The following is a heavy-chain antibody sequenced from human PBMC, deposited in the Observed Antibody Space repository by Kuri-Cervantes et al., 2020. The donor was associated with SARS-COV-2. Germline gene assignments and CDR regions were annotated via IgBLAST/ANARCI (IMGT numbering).Heavy chain of an antibody. CDR1: GGSISDYY. D-gene: IGHD2-2*01. CDR2: IYYTGST. CDR3: ARDCSTADCKTFGYY. V-gene: IGHV4-59*01. J-gene: IGHJ4*02. Sequence: ESLKISCTVSGGSISDYYWSWIRQPPGKGLEWIGDIYYTGSTSYNPSLKSRVAISVDTSKNQFSLELTSVTAADTAVYYCARDCSTADCKTFGYYWGRGTLVTVSS.